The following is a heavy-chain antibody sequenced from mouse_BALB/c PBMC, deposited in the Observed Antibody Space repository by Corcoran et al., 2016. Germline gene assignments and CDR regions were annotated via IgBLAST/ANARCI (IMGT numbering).Heavy chain of an antibody. V-gene: IGHV1S136*01. CDR3: AREVPGGNPFDY. CDR1: GYTFTSYV. J-gene: IGHJ2*01. D-gene: IGHD2-1*01. Sequence: EVQLQQSGPELVKPGASVKVSCKASGYTFTSYVMHWVKQKPGQGLEWIGYIYPYNDGIKYTEKFKGKATLTSDKSSSTAYMGLSSLTSEDSAVYYCAREVPGGNPFDYWGQGTTLTGSS. CDR2: IYPYNDGI.